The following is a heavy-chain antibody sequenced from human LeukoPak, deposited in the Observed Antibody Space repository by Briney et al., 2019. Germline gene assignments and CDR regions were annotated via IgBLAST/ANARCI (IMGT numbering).Heavy chain of an antibody. CDR3: ARLGRSSGDAYNYGFDY. CDR2: IYPVDSDT. Sequence: GESLKISCKASGYSFTNYWIGWVRQMPGKGLEWMGIIYPVDSDTRYSPSFQGQVTISADKSITTAYLQWSSLKASDTAMYYCARLGRSSGDAYNYGFDYWGQGTLVTVSS. J-gene: IGHJ4*02. V-gene: IGHV5-51*01. CDR1: GYSFTNYW. D-gene: IGHD5-24*01.